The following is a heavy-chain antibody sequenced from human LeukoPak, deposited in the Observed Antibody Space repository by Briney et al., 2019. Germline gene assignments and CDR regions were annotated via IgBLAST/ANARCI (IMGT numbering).Heavy chain of an antibody. V-gene: IGHV3-30*03. D-gene: IGHD2-2*01. J-gene: IGHJ6*02. CDR2: ISYDGRNK. Sequence: GGSLRLSCTASGITFSSYGMYWVRQAPGKGLEWVAVISYDGRNKYYADSVKGRFTISRDNSKNSLYLQMNSLRAEDTAVYYCARDRCSSTSCSHYYYGMDVWGQGTTVTVSS. CDR3: ARDRCSSTSCSHYYYGMDV. CDR1: GITFSSYG.